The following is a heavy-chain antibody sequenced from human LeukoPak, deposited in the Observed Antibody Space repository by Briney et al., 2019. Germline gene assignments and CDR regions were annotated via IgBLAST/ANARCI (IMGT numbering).Heavy chain of an antibody. J-gene: IGHJ3*02. CDR2: ISSSSSTI. CDR3: ASALTYYYDSSGRGAFDI. Sequence: GGSLRLSCAASGFTFSSYSMNWVRQAPGKGLEWVSYISSSSSTIYYADSVKGRFTISRDNAKNSLYLQMNSLRAEDTAVYYCASALTYYYDSSGRGAFDIWGQGTMVTVSS. D-gene: IGHD3-22*01. V-gene: IGHV3-48*04. CDR1: GFTFSSYS.